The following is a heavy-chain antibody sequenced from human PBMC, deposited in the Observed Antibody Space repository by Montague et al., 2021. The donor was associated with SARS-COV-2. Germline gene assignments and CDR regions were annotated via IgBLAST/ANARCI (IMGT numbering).Heavy chain of an antibody. Sequence: TLSLTCTVSIGSISSGSYYWSWIRQPAGKGLEWIGRIYTSGSTNYNPSLKSRVTTSVDTSKNQFSLKLSSVTAADTAVYYCERDGYSSGWNGLHWFDPWGQGTLVTVSS. V-gene: IGHV4-61*02. J-gene: IGHJ5*02. D-gene: IGHD6-25*01. CDR3: ERDGYSSGWNGLHWFDP. CDR1: IGSISSGSYY. CDR2: IYTSGST.